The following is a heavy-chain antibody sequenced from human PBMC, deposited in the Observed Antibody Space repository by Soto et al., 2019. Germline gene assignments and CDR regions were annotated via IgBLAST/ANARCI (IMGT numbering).Heavy chain of an antibody. V-gene: IGHV3-23*01. Sequence: EVQLLESGGGLVQPGGSLRLXCAXSXXTFXSYAMSWVRQAPGKGLEWVSSVSGSSGSKSYADSVKGRFTISRDNSKSTVYLQMNSLRAEDTAVYFCAKDWCSGTTCYCLENWGQGTLVTVSS. CDR3: AKDWCSGTTCYCLEN. D-gene: IGHD1-7*01. J-gene: IGHJ4*02. CDR2: VSGSSGSK. CDR1: XXTFXSYA.